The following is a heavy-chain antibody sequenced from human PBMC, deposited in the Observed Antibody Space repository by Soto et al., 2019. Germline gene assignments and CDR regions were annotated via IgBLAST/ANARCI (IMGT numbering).Heavy chain of an antibody. D-gene: IGHD6-6*01. J-gene: IGHJ1*01. CDR3: ARSFIYASTSHPHY. Sequence: GESLKISCQASGFTFSNYWISWVRHMPGKGLELMGLIYPGDSETRYSPSFQGQVTISADKSISTAYLQWRSVEASDSAIYYCARSFIYASTSHPHYWGQGTLVTV. CDR2: IYPGDSET. CDR1: GFTFSNYW. V-gene: IGHV5-51*01.